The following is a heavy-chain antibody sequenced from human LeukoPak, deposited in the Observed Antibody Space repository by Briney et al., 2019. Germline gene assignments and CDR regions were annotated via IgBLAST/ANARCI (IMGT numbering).Heavy chain of an antibody. J-gene: IGHJ5*02. CDR3: AREEGNDFWSGLNPVPWFDP. V-gene: IGHV1-18*01. Sequence: ASVKVSCKASGYTFTSYGISWVRQAPGQGLEWMGWISAYNGNTNYAQKFQGRVTMTRNTSISTAYMELSSLRSEDTAVYYCAREEGNDFWSGLNPVPWFDPWGQGTLVTVSS. D-gene: IGHD3-3*01. CDR2: ISAYNGNT. CDR1: GYTFTSYG.